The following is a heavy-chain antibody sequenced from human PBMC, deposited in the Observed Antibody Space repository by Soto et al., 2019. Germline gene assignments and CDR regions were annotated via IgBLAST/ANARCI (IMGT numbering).Heavy chain of an antibody. V-gene: IGHV3-53*01. CDR3: ASRESYYYYGMDV. Sequence: EVQLVESGGGLIKPGGSLRLSCAASGFTVSSNYMSWVRQAPGKGLEWVSVIYSGGSTYYADSVKGRFTISRDNSKNTLYLQMNSLRAEDTAVYYCASRESYYYYGMDVWGQGTKVTVSS. J-gene: IGHJ6*02. CDR2: IYSGGST. CDR1: GFTVSSNY. D-gene: IGHD3-10*01.